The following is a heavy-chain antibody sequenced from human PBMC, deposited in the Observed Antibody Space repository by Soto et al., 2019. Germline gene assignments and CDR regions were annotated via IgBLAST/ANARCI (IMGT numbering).Heavy chain of an antibody. CDR1: GGSISSSSYY. CDR2: IYYSGST. D-gene: IGHD3-10*01. CDR3: VRHEGRDYGSGSYFDY. V-gene: IGHV4-39*01. J-gene: IGHJ4*02. Sequence: SETLSLTCTVSGGSISSSSYYWGWIRQPPGKGLEWIGSIYYSGSTYYNPSLKSRVTISVDTSKNQFSLKLSSVTAADTAVYYCVRHEGRDYGSGSYFDYWGQGTLVTVSS.